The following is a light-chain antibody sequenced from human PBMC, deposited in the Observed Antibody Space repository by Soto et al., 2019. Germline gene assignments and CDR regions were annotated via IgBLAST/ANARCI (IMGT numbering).Light chain of an antibody. CDR2: DAS. V-gene: IGKV3-11*01. J-gene: IGKJ5*01. CDR3: QQRSKLTLK. CDR1: QSVSSY. Sequence: EIEFTQTPTTLSPATPYTPTRSCRASQSVSSYLAWYQQKPGQAPRLLIYDASNRATGNPARFSGSGSGTDFTLTICSLEPEDFAVYYCQQRSKLTLKFCQGTRLEVK.